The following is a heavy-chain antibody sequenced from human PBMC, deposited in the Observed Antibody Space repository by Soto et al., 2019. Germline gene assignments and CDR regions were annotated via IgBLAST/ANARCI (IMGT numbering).Heavy chain of an antibody. Sequence: SETLSLTCTVSGGTIRSSSHYWGWIRQPPGKGLEWIGSIYYSGSTYYNPSLKSRVTISVDTSKNQFSLKLSSVTAADTAVYYCARHSPYSSGWYYPRFDYWGQGTLVTVSS. J-gene: IGHJ4*02. CDR1: GGTIRSSSHY. CDR3: ARHSPYSSGWYYPRFDY. D-gene: IGHD6-19*01. V-gene: IGHV4-39*01. CDR2: IYYSGST.